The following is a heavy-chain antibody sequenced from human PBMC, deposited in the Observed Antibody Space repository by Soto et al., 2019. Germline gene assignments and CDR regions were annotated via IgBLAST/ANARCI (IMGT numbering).Heavy chain of an antibody. CDR3: ARDYGYCSSSTCRDY. D-gene: IGHD2-2*01. J-gene: IGHJ4*02. V-gene: IGHV4-38-2*02. CDR2: IFHSGST. Sequence: PSETLSLTCAVSGYSISSGYYWGWIRQPPGKGLEWIGSIFHSGSTYYNPSLKSRVTISVDTSKNQFSLKLSSVTAADTAVYFCARDYGYCSSSTCRDYWGQGTLVTVYS. CDR1: GYSISSGYY.